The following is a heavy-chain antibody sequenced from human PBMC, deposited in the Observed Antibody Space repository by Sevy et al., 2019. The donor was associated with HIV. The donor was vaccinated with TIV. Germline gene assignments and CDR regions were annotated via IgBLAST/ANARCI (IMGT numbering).Heavy chain of an antibody. J-gene: IGHJ4*02. D-gene: IGHD6-6*01. Sequence: GGSLRLSCAASGFTCSSYWMSWVRQAPGKGLEWVANIKQDGSEKYYVDSVKGRFTISRDNAKNSLYLQMNSLRAEDTAVYYCARDPSSYWGQGTLVTVSS. CDR2: IKQDGSEK. CDR3: ARDPSSY. CDR1: GFTCSSYW. V-gene: IGHV3-7*01.